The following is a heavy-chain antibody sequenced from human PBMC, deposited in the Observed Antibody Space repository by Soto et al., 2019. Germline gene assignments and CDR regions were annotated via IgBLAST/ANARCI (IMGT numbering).Heavy chain of an antibody. CDR3: ARVIS. V-gene: IGHV3-23*01. Sequence: GGSLRLSCTASRFTFSSYALGWVRQAPGKGLEWVSAISTSGAITYYAESVRGRFTISRDDAKNTLYLQMNSLGAEATAVYYCARVISWGRETLVTVSS. CDR2: ISTSGAIT. J-gene: IGHJ4*02. CDR1: RFTFSSYA.